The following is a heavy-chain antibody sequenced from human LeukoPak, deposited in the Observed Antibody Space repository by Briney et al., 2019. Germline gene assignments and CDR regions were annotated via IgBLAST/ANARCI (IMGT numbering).Heavy chain of an antibody. CDR3: ARDTTGTGAYNWFDP. CDR1: GYTFTSYG. D-gene: IGHD1-1*01. CDR2: ISAYNGNT. Sequence: ASVKVSCKASGYTFTSYGISWVRQAPGQGLEWMGWISAYNGNTNYAQKLQGRVTMTTDTSTSTAYMELRSLRSDDTAVYYCARDTTGTGAYNWFDPWGQGTLVTVSS. J-gene: IGHJ5*02. V-gene: IGHV1-18*01.